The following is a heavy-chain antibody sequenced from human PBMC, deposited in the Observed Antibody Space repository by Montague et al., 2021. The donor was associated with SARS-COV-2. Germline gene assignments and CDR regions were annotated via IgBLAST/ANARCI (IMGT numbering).Heavy chain of an antibody. Sequence: TRSLTCTVSGGSISSGGYYWSWIRQHPGKGLEWIGYIYYSGSTYYNPSLKSRVTISVDTSKNQFSLKPSSVTAADTAVYYCARAATITMIVVVIDAFDIWGQGTMVTVSS. CDR1: GGSISSGGYY. D-gene: IGHD3-22*01. V-gene: IGHV4-31*03. CDR3: ARAATITMIVVVIDAFDI. CDR2: IYYSGST. J-gene: IGHJ3*02.